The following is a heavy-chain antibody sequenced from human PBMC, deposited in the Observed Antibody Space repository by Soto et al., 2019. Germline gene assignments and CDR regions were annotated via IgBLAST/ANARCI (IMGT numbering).Heavy chain of an antibody. CDR3: AREGITFYAGYGMDV. J-gene: IGHJ6*02. D-gene: IGHD1-20*01. Sequence: GGSLRLSCAASGFTVSSNYMSWVRQAPGKGLEWVSVIYGGGSTYYADSVKGRFTISRDNSKNTLYLQMNSLRAEDTAVYYCAREGITFYAGYGMDVWGQGTTVTVSS. CDR2: IYGGGST. V-gene: IGHV3-53*01. CDR1: GFTVSSNY.